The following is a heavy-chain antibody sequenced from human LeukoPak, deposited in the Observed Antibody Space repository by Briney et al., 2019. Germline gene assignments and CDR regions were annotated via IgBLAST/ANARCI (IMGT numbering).Heavy chain of an antibody. V-gene: IGHV3-48*01. CDR1: GFTFSGHS. Sequence: PGGSLRLSCAASGFTFSGHSMNWVRQAPGKGLEWVSYIMSSGSTVYYTDSVKGRFTISRDNAKNSLYLQMNGLRAEDTAVYYCARGRGEKDRSGYYGGHYSFDFWGQGTLVTVSS. J-gene: IGHJ4*02. D-gene: IGHD3-22*01. CDR2: IMSSGSTV. CDR3: ARGRGEKDRSGYYGGHYSFDF.